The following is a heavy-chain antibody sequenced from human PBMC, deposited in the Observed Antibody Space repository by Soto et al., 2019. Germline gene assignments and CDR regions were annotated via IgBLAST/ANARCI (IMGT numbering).Heavy chain of an antibody. CDR3: ARLKTKLEHYYYGMDV. D-gene: IGHD1-1*01. Sequence: GESLKISCKGSGYSFTSYQIGWARQVPGKGLEWMGIIYPGDSDIRYSPSFQGQVTISADKSITTAYLQWSSLKASDTAIYYCARLKTKLEHYYYGMDVWGQGATVTVSS. J-gene: IGHJ6*02. CDR1: GYSFTSYQ. CDR2: IYPGDSDI. V-gene: IGHV5-51*01.